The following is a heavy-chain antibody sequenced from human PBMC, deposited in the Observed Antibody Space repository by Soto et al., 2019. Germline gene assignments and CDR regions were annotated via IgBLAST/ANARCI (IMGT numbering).Heavy chain of an antibody. V-gene: IGHV5-51*01. J-gene: IGHJ5*02. D-gene: IGHD6-13*01. Sequence: GESLKISCQGSGYSFTDYWVGWVRQIPGRGLEWMGIIHPGDSDTRYSPFFQGQVTISADKSISTAYLQWSSLKASDTAMYYCARHNRYSSTWFEGWFDPWGQGTLVTVSA. CDR1: GYSFTDYW. CDR2: IHPGDSDT. CDR3: ARHNRYSSTWFEGWFDP.